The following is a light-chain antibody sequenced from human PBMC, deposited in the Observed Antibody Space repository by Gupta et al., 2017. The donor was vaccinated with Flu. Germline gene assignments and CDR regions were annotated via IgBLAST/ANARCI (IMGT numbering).Light chain of an antibody. V-gene: IGLV2-11*01. J-gene: IGLJ1*01. Sequence: QSALTQPRSVSGSPGQSVTISCTGTSSDVGGYDYVSWYQQHPGKAPKVIIYGVTKRPSGVPDRFSGSKSGNTASLTISGLQADDEADYCCCSHAGRYTYVFGSGTKVTVL. CDR2: GVT. CDR1: SSDVGGYDY. CDR3: CSHAGRYTYV.